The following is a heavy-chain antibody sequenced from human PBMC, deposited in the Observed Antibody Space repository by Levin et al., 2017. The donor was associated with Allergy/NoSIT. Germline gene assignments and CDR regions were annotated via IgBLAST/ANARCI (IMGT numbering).Heavy chain of an antibody. J-gene: IGHJ4*02. V-gene: IGHV3-23*01. CDR3: AKSQGLSGRSFGD. Sequence: ETLSLTCAASGFALSGFAMSWVRQAPGQGLGWVSAISDSGAHTYYADSVRGRFTISRDNSRNTLFLQMNTLGAEDTAVYYCAKSQGLSGRSFGDWGQGTLVTVSS. D-gene: IGHD1-26*01. CDR2: ISDSGAHT. CDR1: GFALSGFA.